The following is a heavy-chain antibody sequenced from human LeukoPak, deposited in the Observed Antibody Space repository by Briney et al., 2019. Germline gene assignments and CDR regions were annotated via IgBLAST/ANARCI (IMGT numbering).Heavy chain of an antibody. J-gene: IGHJ3*02. CDR3: ARGGGSYNEGAFDI. Sequence: ASVKVSCKASGYTFIGYYMHWVRQAPGQGLEWMGWINPNSGGTKYAQKLQGRVTMTTDTSTSTAYMELRSLRSDDTAVYYCARGGGSYNEGAFDIWGQGTMVTVSS. V-gene: IGHV1-2*02. D-gene: IGHD1-26*01. CDR2: INPNSGGT. CDR1: GYTFIGYY.